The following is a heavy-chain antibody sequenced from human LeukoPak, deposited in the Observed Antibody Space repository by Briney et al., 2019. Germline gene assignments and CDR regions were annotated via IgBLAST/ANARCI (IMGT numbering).Heavy chain of an antibody. D-gene: IGHD6-13*01. CDR3: AKGSLGSWYYFDH. CDR1: GFTFGSFA. Sequence: GGSLRLSCAASGFTFGSFAMSWVRQAPGKGPEWVSTFSRSGPETYYADSVKGRFTIFRDNSKNTLYLQMNSLRAEDTAVYYCAKGSLGSWYYFDHWGQGTLVTVSS. J-gene: IGHJ4*02. V-gene: IGHV3-23*01. CDR2: FSRSGPET.